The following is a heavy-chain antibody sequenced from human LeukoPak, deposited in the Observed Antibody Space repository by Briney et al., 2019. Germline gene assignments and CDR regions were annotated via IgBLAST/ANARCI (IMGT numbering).Heavy chain of an antibody. J-gene: IGHJ4*02. CDR2: ISGTGGST. V-gene: IGHV3-23*01. CDR3: AKRIGYEAYRPIDY. D-gene: IGHD5-12*01. CDR1: GFTFSSYG. Sequence: GGTLRLSCAASGFTFSSYGMTWVRQAPGKGLDWVSGISGTGGSTFYADSVKGRFTISRDNSKNTLYLQMNSLRADDTAVYYCAKRIGYEAYRPIDYWGQGTLVTVSS.